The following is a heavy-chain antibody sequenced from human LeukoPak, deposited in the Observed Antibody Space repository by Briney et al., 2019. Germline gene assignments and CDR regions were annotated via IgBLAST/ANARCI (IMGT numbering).Heavy chain of an antibody. CDR3: ARRRRDYDFWSGYSQFDP. CDR1: GGSISSSTYF. D-gene: IGHD3-3*01. V-gene: IGHV4-39*01. J-gene: IGHJ5*02. Sequence: KPSETLSLTCTVSGGSISSSTYFWDWIRQPPGKGLEWIGSIYHTGSTYYNPSLKSRFTISIDTSKNQFSLRLRSVTAADTAVYYCARRRRDYDFWSGYSQFDPWGQGTLVTVSS. CDR2: IYHTGST.